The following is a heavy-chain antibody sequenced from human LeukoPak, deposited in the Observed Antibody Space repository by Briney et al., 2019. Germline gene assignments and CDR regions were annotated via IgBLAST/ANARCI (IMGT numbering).Heavy chain of an antibody. Sequence: SVKVSCKASGYTFTSYGISWVRQAPGQGLEWMGRIIPILGIANYAQKFQGRVTITADKSTSTAYMELSSLRSEDTAVYYCAGTGDPPYFDYWGLGTLVTVSS. J-gene: IGHJ4*02. V-gene: IGHV1-69*04. CDR3: AGTGDPPYFDY. CDR1: GYTFTSYG. CDR2: IIPILGIA. D-gene: IGHD7-27*01.